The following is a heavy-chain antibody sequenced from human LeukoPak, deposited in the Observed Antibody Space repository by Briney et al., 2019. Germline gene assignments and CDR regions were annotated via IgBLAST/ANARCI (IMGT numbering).Heavy chain of an antibody. V-gene: IGHV1-69*13. J-gene: IGHJ4*02. CDR1: GGTFSSYA. Sequence: GASVKVSCKASGGTFSSYAISWVRQAPGQGLEWMGGIIPIFGTANYAQKFQGRVTITADESTSTAYMELSSLRSEDTAVYYCARDDPYSSSWYFFDYWGQGTLVTVSS. D-gene: IGHD6-13*01. CDR3: ARDDPYSSSWYFFDY. CDR2: IIPIFGTA.